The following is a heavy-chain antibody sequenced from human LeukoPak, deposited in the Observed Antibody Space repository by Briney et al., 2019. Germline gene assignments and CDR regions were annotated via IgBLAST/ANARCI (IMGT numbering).Heavy chain of an antibody. CDR3: ARALAVAGTGGHY. Sequence: GGSLRLSCAASGFTFNSYWMHWGRQDPGKGLVWVSRISSDGSSTSYADSVKGRFTISRDNAKNTLYLQMNSLRAEDTAVYYCARALAVAGTGGHYWGQGTLVTVSP. V-gene: IGHV3-74*01. J-gene: IGHJ4*02. D-gene: IGHD6-19*01. CDR1: GFTFNSYW. CDR2: ISSDGSST.